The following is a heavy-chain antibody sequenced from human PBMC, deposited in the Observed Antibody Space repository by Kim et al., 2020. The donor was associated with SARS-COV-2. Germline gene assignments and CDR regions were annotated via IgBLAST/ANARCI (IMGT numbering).Heavy chain of an antibody. CDR1: DGSISSYY. D-gene: IGHD1-1*01. J-gene: IGHJ5*02. V-gene: IGHV4-59*08. CDR3: ARLRTTLFHWFDP. CDR2: IYYSGST. Sequence: SETLSLTCTVSDGSISSYYWSWIRQPPGKGLEWIGYIYYSGSTNYNPSLKSRVTISVDTSKNQFSLKLSSVTAADTAVYYCARLRTTLFHWFDPWGQGTLVTVSS.